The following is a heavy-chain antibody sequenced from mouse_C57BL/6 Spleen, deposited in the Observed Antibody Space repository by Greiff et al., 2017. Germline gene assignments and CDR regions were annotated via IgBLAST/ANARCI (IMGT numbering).Heavy chain of an antibody. Sequence: VHLVGSGPELLKPGASARLSCTASGFNIKDYFMHWVKQRTEQGLEWIGRIVPEDGETKYAPKFQGKATITADTSSNTAYLQLSSLTSEDTAVYYCANSVYYFPFDYWGQGTTLTVAS. CDR3: ANSVYYFPFDY. V-gene: IGHV14-2*01. CDR1: GFNIKDYF. CDR2: IVPEDGET. J-gene: IGHJ2*01. D-gene: IGHD1-1*01.